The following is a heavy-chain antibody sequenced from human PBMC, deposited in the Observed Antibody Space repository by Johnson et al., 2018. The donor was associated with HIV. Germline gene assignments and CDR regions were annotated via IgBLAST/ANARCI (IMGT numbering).Heavy chain of an antibody. CDR3: ASSVPGRWESSSAFDI. V-gene: IGHV3-30-3*01. D-gene: IGHD1-26*01. CDR2: ISYDGSNK. J-gene: IGHJ3*02. Sequence: VQLVESGGGVVQPGRSLRLSCAASGFTFSSYAMHWVRQAPGKGLEWVAVISYDGSNKYYADSVKGRFTISRDNSKNTLYLQMNSLRAEDTDVYYCASSVPGRWESSSAFDIWGQGSMVTVSS. CDR1: GFTFSSYA.